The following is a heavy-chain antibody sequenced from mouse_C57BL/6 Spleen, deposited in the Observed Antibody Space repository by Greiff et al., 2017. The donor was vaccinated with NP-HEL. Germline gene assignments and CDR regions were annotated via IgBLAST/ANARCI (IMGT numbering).Heavy chain of an antibody. J-gene: IGHJ2*01. D-gene: IGHD2-5*01. CDR1: GYTFTDYY. Sequence: QVQLKQSGPELVKPGASVKISCKASGYTFTDYYINWVKQRPGQGLEWIGWIFPGSGSTYYNEKFKGKATLTVDKSSSTAYMLLSSLTSEDSAVYFCARSGSNYLRLYYFDYWGQGTTLTVSS. V-gene: IGHV1-75*01. CDR3: ARSGSNYLRLYYFDY. CDR2: IFPGSGST.